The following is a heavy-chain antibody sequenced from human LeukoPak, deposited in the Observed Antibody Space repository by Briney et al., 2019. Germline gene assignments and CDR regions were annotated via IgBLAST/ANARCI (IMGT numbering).Heavy chain of an antibody. CDR3: AKESASFHTSGASFDY. V-gene: IGHV3-30*02. CDR2: IKHDESKI. D-gene: IGHD3-10*01. CDR1: GFTFSNHG. J-gene: IGHJ4*02. Sequence: GGSLRLSCAASGFTFSNHGMHWVRQAPGKGLAWVAFIKHDESKIHYADSVKGRFTVSRDTAKNTLYLQMNSLGVEDTAVYFCAKESASFHTSGASFDYWGQGTLVTVSS.